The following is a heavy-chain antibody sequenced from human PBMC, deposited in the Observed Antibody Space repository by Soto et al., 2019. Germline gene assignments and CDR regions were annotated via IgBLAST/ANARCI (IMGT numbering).Heavy chain of an antibody. Sequence: QVQLVESGGALVKPGGSLRLSCAASGFNFSDFYISWIRQAPGKGLEWVSFISAPGETIYYAESVKGRFTISRDNAHKSLVLQMNRLRDEDTAIYCCASQLKGARRKDYFHFWGQGTLVTVSS. V-gene: IGHV3-11*01. D-gene: IGHD5-18*01. CDR1: GFNFSDFY. CDR3: ASQLKGARRKDYFHF. CDR2: ISAPGETI. J-gene: IGHJ4*02.